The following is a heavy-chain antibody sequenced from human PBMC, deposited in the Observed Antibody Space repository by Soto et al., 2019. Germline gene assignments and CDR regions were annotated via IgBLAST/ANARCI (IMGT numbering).Heavy chain of an antibody. CDR3: ARDLEDSRRYDILTFSYYGMDV. J-gene: IGHJ6*02. CDR1: GGSISSSNW. CDR2: IYHSGST. D-gene: IGHD3-9*01. V-gene: IGHV4-4*02. Sequence: SETLSLTCAVSGGSISSSNWWSWVRQPPGKGLEWIGEIYHSGSTNYNPSLKSQVTISVDKSKNQLSLKLSSVTAADTAVYYCARDLEDSRRYDILTFSYYGMDVWGQGTTVTVSS.